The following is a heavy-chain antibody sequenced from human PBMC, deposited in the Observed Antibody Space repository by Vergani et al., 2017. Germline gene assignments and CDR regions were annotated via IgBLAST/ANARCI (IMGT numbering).Heavy chain of an antibody. V-gene: IGHV1-69*01. CDR2: IIPIFGTA. Sequence: QVQLVQSGAEVKKPGSSVKVSCKASGGTFSSYAISWVRQAPGQGLEWMGGIIPIFGTANYAQQFQGRVTITADESTSTAYMELSSLRSEDTAVYYCARELKKSSGWYSWYRDYFDYWGQGTLVTVSS. CDR1: GGTFSSYA. J-gene: IGHJ4*02. CDR3: ARELKKSSGWYSWYRDYFDY. D-gene: IGHD6-19*01.